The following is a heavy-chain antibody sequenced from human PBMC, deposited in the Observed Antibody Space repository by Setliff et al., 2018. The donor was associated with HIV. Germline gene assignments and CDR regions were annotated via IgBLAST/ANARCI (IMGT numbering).Heavy chain of an antibody. Sequence: EASVKVSCKASGYTFTRYFMHWVRQAPGQGLEWMGIINPSGGSTTDAQKFQGRVTMTRDTATDTVYMELSSLRSEDTAVYYCARGNYYDSSGYYFHDWYFDLWGRGTLVTVSS. V-gene: IGHV1-46*01. CDR2: INPSGGST. CDR1: GYTFTRYF. CDR3: ARGNYYDSSGYYFHDWYFDL. D-gene: IGHD3-22*01. J-gene: IGHJ2*01.